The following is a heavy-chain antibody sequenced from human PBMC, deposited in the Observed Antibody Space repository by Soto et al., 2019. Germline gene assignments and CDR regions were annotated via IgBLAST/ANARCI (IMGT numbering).Heavy chain of an antibody. CDR1: GFTLSTYA. J-gene: IGHJ3*02. Sequence: EVPLLESGGGLVQPGGSLRLSCAASGFTLSTYAMSWVRQAPGKGLEWVSAISGSGGSTFYADSVKGRFTISRDNSIDTLHLQMNRLRTEDTAVYYCARPRGYGVFDAYDIWGQGAMVTVSS. CDR3: ARPRGYGVFDAYDI. D-gene: IGHD4-17*01. CDR2: ISGSGGST. V-gene: IGHV3-23*01.